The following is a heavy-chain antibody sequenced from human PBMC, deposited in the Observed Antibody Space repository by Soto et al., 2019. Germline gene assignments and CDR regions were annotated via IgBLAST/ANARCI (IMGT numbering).Heavy chain of an antibody. CDR1: GGSSSSGDCY. CDR2: VYYSGST. Sequence: SETLSVTCSVGGGSSSSGDCYWSWIRQPPGKGLEWIGYVYYSGSTYYNPSLKSRVTISVDTSKNQFSLKLSSVTAADTAVYYCARWLGYGPHFDYWGQGTLVTVSS. V-gene: IGHV4-30-4*01. D-gene: IGHD5-12*01. J-gene: IGHJ4*02. CDR3: ARWLGYGPHFDY.